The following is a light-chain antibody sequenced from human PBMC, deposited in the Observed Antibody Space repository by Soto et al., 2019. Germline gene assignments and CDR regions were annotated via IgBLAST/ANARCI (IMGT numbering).Light chain of an antibody. V-gene: IGKV4-1*01. CDR2: WAS. CDR3: KQYYSTPLT. J-gene: IGKJ4*01. CDR1: KSVLYSSNNKNY. Sequence: DIVMTQSPDSLAVSLGERATINCKSSKSVLYSSNNKNYLAWYQQKPGQPPKLLIYWASTRESGVPDRFSGSGSGTDFTLTISSLQAEDVASYYCKQYYSTPLTFGGGTKVEIQ.